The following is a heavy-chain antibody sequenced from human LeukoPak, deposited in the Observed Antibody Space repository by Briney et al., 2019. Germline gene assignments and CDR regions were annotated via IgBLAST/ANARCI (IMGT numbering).Heavy chain of an antibody. D-gene: IGHD6-19*01. CDR2: INPSGGST. J-gene: IGHJ4*02. Sequence: ASVKVSCKASGYTFTSYYMHWVRQAPGQGLEWMGIINPSGGSTSYAQKFQGRVTMTRDTSTSTVYMELSSLRSEDTAVYYCAATMEGAVAGILGHDYWGQGTLVTVSS. CDR1: GYTFTSYY. CDR3: AATMEGAVAGILGHDY. V-gene: IGHV1-46*01.